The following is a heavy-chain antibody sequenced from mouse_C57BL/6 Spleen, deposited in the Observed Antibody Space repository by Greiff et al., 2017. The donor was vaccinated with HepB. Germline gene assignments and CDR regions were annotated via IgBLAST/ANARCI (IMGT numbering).Heavy chain of an antibody. CDR2: INPSTGGT. V-gene: IGHV1-42*01. CDR3: AKGYTLAYFDY. Sequence: EVMLVESGPELVKPGASVKISCKASGYSFTGYYMNWVKQSPEKSLEWIGEINPSTGGTTYNQKFKAKATLTVDKSSSTAYMQLKSLTSEDSAVYYCAKGYTLAYFDYWGQGTTLTVSS. D-gene: IGHD2-2*01. J-gene: IGHJ2*01. CDR1: GYSFTGYY.